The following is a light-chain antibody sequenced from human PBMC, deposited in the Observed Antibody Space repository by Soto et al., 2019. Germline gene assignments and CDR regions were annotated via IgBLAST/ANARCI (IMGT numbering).Light chain of an antibody. CDR3: QQYGDLPWT. J-gene: IGKJ1*01. V-gene: IGKV3-20*01. CDR2: GAS. Sequence: EIVLTQSPGTLSLSPGERATLSCRASQSVSSSFLAWYQQKPGQAPRLLIYGASSRATGIPDRFSGSGSGTDFTLTITRLESEDFAVYFCQQYGDLPWTFGQGTKVDIK. CDR1: QSVSSSF.